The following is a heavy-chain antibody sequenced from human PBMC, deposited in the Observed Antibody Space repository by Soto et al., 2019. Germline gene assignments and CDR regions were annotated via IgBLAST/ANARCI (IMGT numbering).Heavy chain of an antibody. D-gene: IGHD7-27*01. V-gene: IGHV3-23*01. CDR1: GFTFTSYA. CDR2: ISGSGGST. J-gene: IGHJ6*02. Sequence: GSLRLSCAASGFTFTSYAMSWVRQAPGKGLEWVSAISGSGGSTYYADSVKGRFTISRDNSKNTLYLQMNSLRAEDTAVYYCAKNPVLGYYYGMDVWGQGTTVTVSS. CDR3: AKNPVLGYYYGMDV.